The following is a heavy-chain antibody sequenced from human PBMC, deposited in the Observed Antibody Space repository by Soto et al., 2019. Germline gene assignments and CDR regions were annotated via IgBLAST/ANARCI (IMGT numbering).Heavy chain of an antibody. Sequence: SVTLSLTCIPSGDSYSISTYSWRWIRQPPEKTLQWIGYIYQSGVTSYNPSLASRVSISLDRSNNQCSLKLKSVTAANTAVYFCAGMPYTSGLRFDPWGPGTLVTVSS. D-gene: IGHD6-19*01. CDR1: GDSYSISTYS. CDR3: AGMPYTSGLRFDP. CDR2: IYQSGVT. J-gene: IGHJ5*02. V-gene: IGHV4-30-2*01.